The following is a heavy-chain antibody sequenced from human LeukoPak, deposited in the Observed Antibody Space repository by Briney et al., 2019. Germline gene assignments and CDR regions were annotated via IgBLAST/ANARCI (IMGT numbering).Heavy chain of an antibody. V-gene: IGHV4-30-2*01. CDR1: GGSISSGGYY. CDR3: ASSTTYYFGY. CDR2: IYHSGST. D-gene: IGHD1-1*01. J-gene: IGHJ4*02. Sequence: PSETLSLTCTVSGGSISSGGYYWSWIRQPPGKGLEWIGYIYHSGSTYYNPSLKSRVTISVDRSKNQFSLKLSSVTAADTAVYYCASSTTYYFGYWGQGTLVTVSS.